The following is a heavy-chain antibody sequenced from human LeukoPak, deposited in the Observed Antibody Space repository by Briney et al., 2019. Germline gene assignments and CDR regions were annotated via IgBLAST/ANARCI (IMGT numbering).Heavy chain of an antibody. J-gene: IGHJ6*02. D-gene: IGHD2-15*01. CDR1: GGSFSGYY. CDR3: ARWFHCSGGSCNSSPPRTVTYGMDV. V-gene: IGHV4-34*01. CDR2: INHSGST. Sequence: PSETLSLTCAVYGGSFSGYYWSWIRQPPGKGLEWIGEINHSGSTNYSPSLKSRVTISVDTSKNQFSLKLSSVTAADTAVYYCARWFHCSGGSCNSSPPRTVTYGMDVWGQGTTVTVSS.